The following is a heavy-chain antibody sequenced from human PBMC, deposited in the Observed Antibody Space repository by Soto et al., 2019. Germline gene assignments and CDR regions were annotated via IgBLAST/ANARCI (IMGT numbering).Heavy chain of an antibody. CDR1: GYTFTGYY. V-gene: IGHV1-2*04. Sequence: SVKVSCKASGYTFTGYYMHWVRQAPGQGLEWMGWINPNSGGTNYAQKFQGWVTMTRDTSISTAYMELSRLRSDDTAVYYCARDYCSSISCYFSGAFYIRCQGTMLTVSS. J-gene: IGHJ3*02. CDR2: INPNSGGT. D-gene: IGHD2-2*01. CDR3: ARDYCSSISCYFSGAFYI.